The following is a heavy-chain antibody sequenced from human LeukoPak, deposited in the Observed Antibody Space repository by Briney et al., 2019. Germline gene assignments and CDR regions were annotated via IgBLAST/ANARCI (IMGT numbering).Heavy chain of an antibody. CDR2: ISSSSSTI. CDR3: ARVGIRARSFDY. V-gene: IGHV3-48*01. CDR1: GFTFSSYS. Sequence: GGSLRLSCAASGFTFSSYSMNWVRQAPGKGLEWVSSISSSSSTIYYADSVKGRFTISRDNAKNSLYLQMNSLRAEDTAVYYCARVGIRARSFDYWGQGTLVTVSS. D-gene: IGHD1-26*01. J-gene: IGHJ4*02.